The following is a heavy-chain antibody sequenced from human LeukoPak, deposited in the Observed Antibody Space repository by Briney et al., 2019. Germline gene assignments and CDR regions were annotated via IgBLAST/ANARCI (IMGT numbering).Heavy chain of an antibody. CDR3: ARAWGVTTVTTRNWYFDL. J-gene: IGHJ2*01. CDR1: GGSISSYY. Sequence: SETLSLTCTVSGGSISSYYWSWIRQPAGKGLEWIGRIYTSGSTNYNPSLKSRVTMSVDTSKNQFSLKLSSVTAADTAVYYCARAWGVTTVTTRNWYFDLWGRGTLVTVSS. D-gene: IGHD4-17*01. CDR2: IYTSGST. V-gene: IGHV4-4*07.